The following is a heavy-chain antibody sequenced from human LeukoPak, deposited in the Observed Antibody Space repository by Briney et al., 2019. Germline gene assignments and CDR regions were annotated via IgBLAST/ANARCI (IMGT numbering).Heavy chain of an antibody. Sequence: GGSLRLSCAASGFTFSSYSMNWVRQAPGKGLEWVSSISSSSSYIYYADSVKGRFTISRDNSKNTLYLQMNSLRAEDTAVYYCAVDLYQLLSDYYMDVWGKGTTVTVSS. D-gene: IGHD2-2*01. V-gene: IGHV3-21*01. CDR3: AVDLYQLLSDYYMDV. CDR1: GFTFSSYS. CDR2: ISSSSSYI. J-gene: IGHJ6*03.